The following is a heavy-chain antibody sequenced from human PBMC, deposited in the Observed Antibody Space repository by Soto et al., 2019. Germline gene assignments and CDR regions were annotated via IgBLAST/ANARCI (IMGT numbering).Heavy chain of an antibody. J-gene: IGHJ4*02. D-gene: IGHD3-3*01. Sequence: GGSLRLSCAASVLMFSADSMNLVRQAPGKGLKWVSSISSGRTFTWCSDSLKGRFTISRDTSKNILYLQMNNLRGDDTAVYYCVRWSYLDYWGQGTWVTLSS. V-gene: IGHV3-21*04. CDR2: ISSGRTFT. CDR3: VRWSYLDY. CDR1: VLMFSADS.